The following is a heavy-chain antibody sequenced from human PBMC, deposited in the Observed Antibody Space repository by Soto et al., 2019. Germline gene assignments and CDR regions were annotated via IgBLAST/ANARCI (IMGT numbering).Heavy chain of an antibody. J-gene: IGHJ6*02. CDR1: GFTFSDYY. V-gene: IGHV3-11*01. CDR3: ARDLAGSPRPYYYYGMDV. Sequence: GGSLRLSCAASGFTFSDYYMSWIRQAPGKGLEWVSYISSSGSTIYYADSVKGRFTISRDNAKNSLYLQMNSLRAEDTAVYYCARDLAGSPRPYYYYGMDVWGQGTTVTVSS. D-gene: IGHD2-15*01. CDR2: ISSSGSTI.